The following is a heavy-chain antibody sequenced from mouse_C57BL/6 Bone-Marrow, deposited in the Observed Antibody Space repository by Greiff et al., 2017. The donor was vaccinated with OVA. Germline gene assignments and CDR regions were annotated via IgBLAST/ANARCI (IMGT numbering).Heavy chain of an antibody. V-gene: IGHV1-69*01. Sequence: QVQLQQPGAELVMPGASVKLSCKASGYTFTSYWMHWVKQRPGQGLEWIGEIDPSDSYTNYNQKFKGKSTLTVDKSSSTAYRQLSSLTSEDSAVDYCARTFHYYGSSYNYAMDYWGQGTAVTVSS. D-gene: IGHD1-1*01. J-gene: IGHJ4*01. CDR2: IDPSDSYT. CDR1: GYTFTSYW. CDR3: ARTFHYYGSSYNYAMDY.